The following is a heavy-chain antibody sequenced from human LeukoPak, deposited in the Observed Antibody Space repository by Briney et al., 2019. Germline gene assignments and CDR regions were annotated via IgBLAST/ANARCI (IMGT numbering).Heavy chain of an antibody. V-gene: IGHV4-59*01. CDR2: IYYSGST. D-gene: IGHD2-15*01. CDR1: GGSISSYY. Sequence: DPSETLSLTCTVSGGSISSYYWSWIRQPPGKGLEWIGYIYYSGSTNYNPSLKSRVTMSVDTSKNQFSLKLSSVTAADTAVYYCARGRPGYCSGGSCYYDDYWGQGTLVTVSS. CDR3: ARGRPGYCSGGSCYYDDY. J-gene: IGHJ4*02.